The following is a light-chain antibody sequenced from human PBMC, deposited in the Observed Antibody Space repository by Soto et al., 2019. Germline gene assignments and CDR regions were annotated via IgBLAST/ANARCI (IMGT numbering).Light chain of an antibody. Sequence: EIVLTQSPGTLSLSPGERATLSCRASQSVSSSYLAWYQQKPGQAPRLLIYAASTRATGIPARFSGSGSGTEFTLTISSLQSEDFAVYYCQQYKNWPWTFGQGTKVDIK. CDR2: AAS. V-gene: IGKV3-15*01. CDR3: QQYKNWPWT. J-gene: IGKJ1*01. CDR1: QSVSSSY.